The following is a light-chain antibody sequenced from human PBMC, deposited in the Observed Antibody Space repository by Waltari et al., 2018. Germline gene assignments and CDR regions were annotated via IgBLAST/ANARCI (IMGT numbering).Light chain of an antibody. CDR3: QTGGHGTWV. CDR2: VNSDGSH. J-gene: IGLJ3*02. CDR1: SGHSSNI. Sequence: QLVLTQSPSASASLGASVKLTCTLSSGHSSNIIAWLQQKPEKGPRYFMKVNSDGSHSKGDEIPDRFSGSSSGAERYLTISTVQSEDEADYYCQTGGHGTWVFGGGTKLTVL. V-gene: IGLV4-69*01.